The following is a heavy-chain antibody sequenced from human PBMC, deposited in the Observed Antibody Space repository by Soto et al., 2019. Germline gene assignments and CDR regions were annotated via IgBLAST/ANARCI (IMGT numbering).Heavy chain of an antibody. CDR1: GGTFSSYA. CDR2: IIPIFGTA. J-gene: IGHJ5*02. V-gene: IGHV1-69*13. Sequence: ASVKVSCKASGGTFSSYAISWVRQAPGQGLEWMGGIIPIFGTANYAQKFQGRVTITADESTSTAYMELSSLRSEDTAVYYCAGALGYCSSTSCYYNWFDPWGQGTLVTVSS. CDR3: AGALGYCSSTSCYYNWFDP. D-gene: IGHD2-2*01.